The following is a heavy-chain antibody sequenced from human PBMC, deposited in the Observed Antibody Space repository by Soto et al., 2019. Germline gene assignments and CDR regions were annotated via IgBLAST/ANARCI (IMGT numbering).Heavy chain of an antibody. CDR2: INIYSGDA. V-gene: IGHV1-18*01. D-gene: IGHD3-22*01. Sequence: QVRLEQSGPEVKKTGASVKVSCKASGYTFTSYGISWVRQAPGQGLEWMGWINIYSGDANYAQGFQDRVTMTRDTSTNTVYMEMRTLRSDDTAVYYCARALYYYDNSGLAYWGQGTLVTVSS. J-gene: IGHJ4*02. CDR1: GYTFTSYG. CDR3: ARALYYYDNSGLAY.